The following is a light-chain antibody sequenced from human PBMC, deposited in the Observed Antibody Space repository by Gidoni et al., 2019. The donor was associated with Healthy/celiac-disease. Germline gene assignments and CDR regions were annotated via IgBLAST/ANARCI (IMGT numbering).Light chain of an antibody. Sequence: EIVLTQSPGTLSLSPGERATLSCRASQSVSSSYLAWYQQKPGQAPRLLIYGASSRATGIPDRFSGSGSGTDFTLTISRLEPEDVAVYYCQKDGSSKACGQGTKVEIK. CDR3: QKDGSSKA. CDR1: QSVSSSY. CDR2: GAS. V-gene: IGKV3-20*01. J-gene: IGKJ1*01.